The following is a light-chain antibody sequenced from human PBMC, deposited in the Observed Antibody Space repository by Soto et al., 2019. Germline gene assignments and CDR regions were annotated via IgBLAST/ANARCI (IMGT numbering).Light chain of an antibody. CDR2: DVS. Sequence: QSALTQPRSVSGSPGQSVTIYCTGTSXDFGGYNYVSWYQHHPGKAPKLMIYDVSERPSGVPDRFSGSKSGNTASLTISGLQAEDEADYYCCSYAGTFYVFGTGTKVTVL. J-gene: IGLJ1*01. CDR1: SXDFGGYNY. V-gene: IGLV2-11*01. CDR3: CSYAGTFYV.